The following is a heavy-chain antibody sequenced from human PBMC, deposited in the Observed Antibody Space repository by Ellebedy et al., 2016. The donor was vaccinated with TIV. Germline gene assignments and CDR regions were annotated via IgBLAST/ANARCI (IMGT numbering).Heavy chain of an antibody. CDR1: GGSINTDTYY. J-gene: IGHJ3*02. CDR2: VYYNGNT. V-gene: IGHV4-39*01. CDR3: ARHAGGVDAFDI. Sequence: GSLRLSXTVSGGSINTDTYYWNWIRQPPGKGLEWIGNVYYNGNTYYAPSLKSRATTSVDTSKNQFSLKLISVTAADTGVYYCARHAGGVDAFDIWGQGTMVTVSS. D-gene: IGHD3-10*01.